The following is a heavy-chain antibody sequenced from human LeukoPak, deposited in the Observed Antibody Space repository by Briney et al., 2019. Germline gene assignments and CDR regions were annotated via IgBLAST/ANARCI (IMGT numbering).Heavy chain of an antibody. V-gene: IGHV3-23*01. CDR2: ISVGAEYI. D-gene: IGHD3-22*01. Sequence: TGGSLRLSCAASGFTFSTYVMNWFRQAPGKGLEWVSTISVGAEYIFYADSVKGRFTISRDNSKNTLYLQMNSLRAEDTAVYYCARSGSSGLFDYWGQGTLVTVSS. CDR1: GFTFSTYV. J-gene: IGHJ4*02. CDR3: ARSGSSGLFDY.